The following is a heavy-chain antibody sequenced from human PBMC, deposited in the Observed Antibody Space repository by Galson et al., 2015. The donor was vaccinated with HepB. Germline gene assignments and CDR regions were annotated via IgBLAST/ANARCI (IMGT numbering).Heavy chain of an antibody. J-gene: IGHJ4*02. CDR2: IYSGGST. CDR1: GFTVSSNY. Sequence: SLRLSCAASGFTVSSNYMSWVRQAPGKGLEWVSVIYSGGSTYYADSVKGRFTISRDNSKNTLYLQMNSLRAEDTAVYYCARESAVWSYSFDYWGQGTLVTVSS. V-gene: IGHV3-66*01. D-gene: IGHD1-26*01. CDR3: ARESAVWSYSFDY.